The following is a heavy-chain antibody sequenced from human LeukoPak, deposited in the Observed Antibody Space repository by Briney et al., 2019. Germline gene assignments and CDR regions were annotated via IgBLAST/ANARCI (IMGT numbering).Heavy chain of an antibody. CDR3: AKRLGSSGWGFDF. D-gene: IGHD6-19*01. CDR2: ISWSSGTI. V-gene: IGHV3-9*01. Sequence: PGRSLRLSCAASGFTFDDYAMHWVRQAPGKGLEWVSGISWSSGTIDYAHSVKGRFTISRDNAKNSLYLQMNSLRVEDTALYYCAKRLGSSGWGFDFWGQGTLVTVSS. J-gene: IGHJ4*02. CDR1: GFTFDDYA.